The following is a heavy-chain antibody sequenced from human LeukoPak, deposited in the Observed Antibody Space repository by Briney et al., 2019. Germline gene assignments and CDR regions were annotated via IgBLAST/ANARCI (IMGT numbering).Heavy chain of an antibody. V-gene: IGHV1-2*02. CDR1: GYTFTGYY. CDR3: ASANYGSGPFDP. D-gene: IGHD3-10*01. Sequence: ASVKVSCKASGYTFTGYYMHWVRQAPGQGLEWMGWINPNSGGTNYAQKFQGRVTVTRDTSISTAYMELSRLRSDDTAVYYCASANYGSGPFDPWGQGTLVTVSS. J-gene: IGHJ5*02. CDR2: INPNSGGT.